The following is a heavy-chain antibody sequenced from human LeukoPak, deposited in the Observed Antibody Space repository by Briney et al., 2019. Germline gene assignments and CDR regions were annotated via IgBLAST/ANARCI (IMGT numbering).Heavy chain of an antibody. CDR1: GFTFSSYG. Sequence: GGSLRLSCEASGFTFSSYGMHWVRQAPGKGLEWVAVISYDGSNKYYADSMKGRFNISGDNSKNTLYLQMNSLRAEDTAVYYCAAIPDGFDIWGQGTMVTVSS. J-gene: IGHJ3*02. V-gene: IGHV3-30*03. CDR2: ISYDGSNK. CDR3: AAIPDGFDI.